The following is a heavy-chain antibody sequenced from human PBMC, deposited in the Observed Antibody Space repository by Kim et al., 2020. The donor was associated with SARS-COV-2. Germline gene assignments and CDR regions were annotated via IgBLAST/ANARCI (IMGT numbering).Heavy chain of an antibody. CDR2: IKTKTEGGTT. V-gene: IGHV3-15*01. CDR3: TTTSYPDY. J-gene: IGHJ4*02. CDR1: GFTFSNAW. Sequence: GGSLRLSCTASGFTFSNAWMTWVRQAPGKVLEWVGRIKTKTEGGTTDYAAPVKGRFTISRDDSKNTLYLQMNSLKTEDTAVYYCTTTSYPDYWGQGTLVT. D-gene: IGHD1-26*01.